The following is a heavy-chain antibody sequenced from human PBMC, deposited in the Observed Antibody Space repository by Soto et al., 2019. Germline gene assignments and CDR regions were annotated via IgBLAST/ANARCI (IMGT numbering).Heavy chain of an antibody. D-gene: IGHD2-15*01. V-gene: IGHV1-69*06. CDR2: IIPIFGTA. CDR1: GGTFSSYA. Sequence: SVKVSCKASGGTFSSYAISWVRQAPGQGLEWMGGIIPIFGTANYAQKFQGRVTITADKSTSTAYMELSSLRSEDTAVYYCARDQGCSGGSCYFDAFDIWGQGTMVTGSS. CDR3: ARDQGCSGGSCYFDAFDI. J-gene: IGHJ3*02.